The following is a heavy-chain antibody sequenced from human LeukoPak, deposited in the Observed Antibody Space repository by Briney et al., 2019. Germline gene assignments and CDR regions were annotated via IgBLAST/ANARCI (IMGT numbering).Heavy chain of an antibody. CDR1: GASISSSSYS. V-gene: IGHV4-39*07. Sequence: SETLSLTCTVSGASISSSSYSWGWIREPPGKGLEWIGSIYYSGSTYYNPSLKSRVTISVETSKNQFSLKLSSVTAADMAVYYCARAASGYYYSLFDYWGQGTQVTVSS. D-gene: IGHD3-22*01. J-gene: IGHJ4*02. CDR3: ARAASGYYYSLFDY. CDR2: IYYSGST.